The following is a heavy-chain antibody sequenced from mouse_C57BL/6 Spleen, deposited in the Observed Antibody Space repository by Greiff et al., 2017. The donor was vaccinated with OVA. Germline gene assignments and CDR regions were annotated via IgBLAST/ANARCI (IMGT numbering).Heavy chain of an antibody. CDR1: GYTFTSYW. D-gene: IGHD3-3*01. CDR3: ARRGAGSFSFDY. Sequence: QVQLQQPGAELVMPGASVKLSCKASGYTFTSYWMHWVKQRPGQGLEWIGEIDPSDSYNNYNQKFKGKSTLTVDKSSSTAYMQLSSLTSEDSAVYYCARRGAGSFSFDYWGQGTTLTVSS. J-gene: IGHJ2*01. V-gene: IGHV1-69*01. CDR2: IDPSDSYN.